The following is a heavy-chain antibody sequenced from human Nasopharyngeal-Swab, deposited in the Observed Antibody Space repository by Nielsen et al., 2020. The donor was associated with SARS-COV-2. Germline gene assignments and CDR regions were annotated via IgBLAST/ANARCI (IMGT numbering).Heavy chain of an antibody. V-gene: IGHV5-51*01. CDR2: IWPSDSDT. D-gene: IGHD3-10*01. J-gene: IGHJ4*02. Sequence: GGSLRLSCMGSGYRFTNYWIGWVRQMPGKGLEWMGIIWPSDSDTTYSPSFQGQVTISADKSISTAYLQLSSLKASDTAMYYCARHLPGYYGSAFDLWGQGTLVTVSS. CDR1: GYRFTNYW. CDR3: ARHLPGYYGSAFDL.